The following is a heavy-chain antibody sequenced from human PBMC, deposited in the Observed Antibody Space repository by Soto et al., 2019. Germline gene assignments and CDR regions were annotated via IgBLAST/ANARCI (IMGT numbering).Heavy chain of an antibody. CDR3: ARGSSSSQYMDV. Sequence: ASVKVSCKASGYTFTSYDINWVRQATGQGLEWMGWMNPNSGNTGYAQKFQGRVTMTRNTSISTAYMELSSLRSEDTAVYYCARGSSSSQYMDVWGKGTTVTVSS. J-gene: IGHJ6*03. D-gene: IGHD6-6*01. V-gene: IGHV1-8*01. CDR1: GYTFTSYD. CDR2: MNPNSGNT.